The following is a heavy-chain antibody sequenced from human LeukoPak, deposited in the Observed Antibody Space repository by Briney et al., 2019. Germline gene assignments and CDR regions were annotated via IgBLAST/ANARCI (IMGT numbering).Heavy chain of an antibody. V-gene: IGHV4-59*08. Sequence: SETLSLTCTVSGGSISRYYWSWIRQPPGKGLEWIGYIYSSGSTNYNPSLKSRVTISVDTSKNQFSLKLSSVTAADTAVYYCAAAPLIRDDFGVVINIHLGEYWGQGTLVTVSS. CDR1: GGSISRYY. J-gene: IGHJ4*02. CDR3: AAAPLIRDDFGVVINIHLGEY. CDR2: IYSSGST. D-gene: IGHD3-3*01.